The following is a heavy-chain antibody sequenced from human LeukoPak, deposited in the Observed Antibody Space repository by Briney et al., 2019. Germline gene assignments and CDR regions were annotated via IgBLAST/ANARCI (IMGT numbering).Heavy chain of an antibody. CDR1: GGYISSYY. D-gene: IGHD1-1*01. Sequence: KPSETLSLTCTGSGGYISSYYWSWIRQPPRKGLEWIGNIYYSGSTNYNPSLNSRVTISVDTSKKQFSLKLSSVTAADTAVYYWARGTHAFDIWGQGTMVSVSS. CDR2: IYYSGST. J-gene: IGHJ3*02. V-gene: IGHV4-59*01. CDR3: ARGTHAFDI.